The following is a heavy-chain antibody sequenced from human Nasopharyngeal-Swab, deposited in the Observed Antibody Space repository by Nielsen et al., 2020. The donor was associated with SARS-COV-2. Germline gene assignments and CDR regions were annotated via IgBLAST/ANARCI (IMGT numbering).Heavy chain of an antibody. CDR3: ARTGYSFGFDAFDV. D-gene: IGHD5-18*01. V-gene: IGHV3-21*01. CDR1: GFTLSSYS. CDR2: ISSSSTYI. Sequence: GGSLRLSCAASGFTLSSYSMNWVRQAPGKGLEWVSSISSSSTYIYYADSVKGRFTISRDNAKNPLYLQMNSLRAEDTAVYYCARTGYSFGFDAFDVWGQGTMVTVSS. J-gene: IGHJ3*01.